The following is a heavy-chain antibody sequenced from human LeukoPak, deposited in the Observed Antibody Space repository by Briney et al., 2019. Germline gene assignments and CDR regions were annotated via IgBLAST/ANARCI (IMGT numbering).Heavy chain of an antibody. CDR3: ARASDSSSWYTDFDY. D-gene: IGHD6-13*01. Sequence: SETLSLTCTVSGGSISGYYWSWIRQPARKGLEWIGRIYTSGSTNYNPSLKSRVTISVDTSKNQFSLKLSSVTAADTAVYYCARASDSSSWYTDFDYWGQGTLVTVSS. CDR2: IYTSGST. J-gene: IGHJ4*02. CDR1: GGSISGYY. V-gene: IGHV4-4*07.